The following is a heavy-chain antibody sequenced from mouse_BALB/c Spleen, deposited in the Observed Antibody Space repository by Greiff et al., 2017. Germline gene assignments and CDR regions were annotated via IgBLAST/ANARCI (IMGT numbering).Heavy chain of an antibody. CDR2: IRLKSNNYAT. Sequence: DVKLVESGGGLVQPGGSMKLSCVASGFTFSNYWMNWVRQSPEKGLEWVAEIRLKSNNYATHYAESVKGRFTISRDDSKSSVYLQMNNLRAEDTGIYYCTRPLYDSWGFAYWGQGTLVTVSA. D-gene: IGHD2-4*01. CDR1: GFTFSNYW. J-gene: IGHJ3*01. CDR3: TRPLYDSWGFAY. V-gene: IGHV6-6*02.